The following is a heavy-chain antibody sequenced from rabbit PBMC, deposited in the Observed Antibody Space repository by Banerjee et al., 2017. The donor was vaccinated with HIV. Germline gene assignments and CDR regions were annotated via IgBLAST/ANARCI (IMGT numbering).Heavy chain of an antibody. Sequence: QEQLVESGGGLVQPEGSLTLSCKASGIDFNSYYYMGWVRQAPGKGLEWIACIGTDSGITWYASWVNGRFTVSKTSSTTVTLQMTSLTAADTATYFCARDLAGVIGWNFGLWGPGTLVTVS. CDR1: GIDFNSYYY. CDR3: ARDLAGVIGWNFGL. D-gene: IGHD4-1*01. CDR2: IGTDSGIT. J-gene: IGHJ4*01. V-gene: IGHV1S45*01.